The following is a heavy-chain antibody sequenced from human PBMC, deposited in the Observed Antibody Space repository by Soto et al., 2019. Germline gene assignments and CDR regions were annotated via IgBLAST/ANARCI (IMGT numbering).Heavy chain of an antibody. CDR1: GFTFSSYS. Sequence: EVQLVESGGGLVQPGGSLRLSCAASGFTFSSYSMNWVRQGPGKGLEWLSYISSSISTMHYADSVKGRFNISRDNAKNPLYLQINSLRVEDTAVYYCAREVRDTAVADFDYWGQGTLVTVSS. CDR2: ISSSISTM. D-gene: IGHD5-18*01. J-gene: IGHJ4*02. CDR3: AREVRDTAVADFDY. V-gene: IGHV3-48*01.